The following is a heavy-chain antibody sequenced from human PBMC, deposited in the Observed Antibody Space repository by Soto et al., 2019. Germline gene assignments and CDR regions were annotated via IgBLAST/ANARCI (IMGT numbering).Heavy chain of an antibody. CDR1: GGSINNYY. CDR2: IYYSGST. D-gene: IGHD3-22*01. V-gene: IGHV4-59*01. Sequence: SETLSLTCTVSGGSINNYYWSWIRQPPGKGLEWIGHIYYSGSTNYNPSLKSRITISIDTYKNQFSLTLSSVTAADTAAYYCARDYYDSSGYYGYYYYGMDVWGQGTTVTV. J-gene: IGHJ6*02. CDR3: ARDYYDSSGYYGYYYYGMDV.